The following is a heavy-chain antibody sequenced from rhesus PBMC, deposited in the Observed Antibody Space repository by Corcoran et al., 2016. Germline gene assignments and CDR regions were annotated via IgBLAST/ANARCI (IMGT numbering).Heavy chain of an antibody. CDR1: GGSISSRNW. V-gene: IGHV4-93*02. J-gene: IGHJ4*01. Sequence: QVQLQESGPAVVKPSETLSLTCAVSGGSISSRNWWTWIRQSPGKGLKWIGGIFGSGRRTEATPSRKSRLTLSIDTSKNQFSLKLTSVTAADTAVYYCARVGSGTDWGQGVLVTVSS. D-gene: IGHD2-27*01. CDR2: IFGSGRRT. CDR3: ARVGSGTD.